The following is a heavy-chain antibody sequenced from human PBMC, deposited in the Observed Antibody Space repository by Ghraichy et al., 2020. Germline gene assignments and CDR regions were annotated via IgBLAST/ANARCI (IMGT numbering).Heavy chain of an antibody. J-gene: IGHJ4*02. V-gene: IGHV3-53*01. CDR3: ARTTVVTPPEYYFDY. CDR2: IYSGGST. CDR1: GFTVSSNY. Sequence: GGSLRLSCAASGFTVSSNYMSWVRQAPGKGLEWVSVIYSGGSTYYADSVKGRFTISRDNSKNTLYLQMNSLRAEDTAVYYCARTTVVTPPEYYFDYWGQGTLVTVSS. D-gene: IGHD4-23*01.